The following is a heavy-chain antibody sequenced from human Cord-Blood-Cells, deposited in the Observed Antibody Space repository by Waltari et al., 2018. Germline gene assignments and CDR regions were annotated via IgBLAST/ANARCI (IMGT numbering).Heavy chain of an antibody. D-gene: IGHD7-27*01. CDR2: IYYSGST. CDR3: ATRSIWGYFDY. Sequence: QVQLQESGPGLVKPSETLSLTCTVSGGSISSYYWSWIRQPPGKGMAWIGYIYYSGSTTYNPSLKSRVTISVDTSKNQFSLKLSSVTAADTAVYYCATRSIWGYFDYWGQGTLVTVSS. J-gene: IGHJ4*02. CDR1: GGSISSYY. V-gene: IGHV4-59*01.